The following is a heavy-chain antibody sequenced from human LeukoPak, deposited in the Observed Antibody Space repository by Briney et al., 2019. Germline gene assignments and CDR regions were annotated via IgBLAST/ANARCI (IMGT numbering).Heavy chain of an antibody. J-gene: IGHJ3*02. D-gene: IGHD2-2*01. CDR1: GGSISSYY. CDR3: ARWPQGYCSSTSCFEKSFDI. V-gene: IGHV4-4*07. CDR2: IYTSGST. Sequence: SETLSLTCTVSGGSISSYYRSWIRQPAGKGLEWIGRIYTSGSTNYNPSLKSRVTMSVDTSKNQFSLKLSSVTAADTAVYYCARWPQGYCSSTSCFEKSFDIWGQGTMVTVSS.